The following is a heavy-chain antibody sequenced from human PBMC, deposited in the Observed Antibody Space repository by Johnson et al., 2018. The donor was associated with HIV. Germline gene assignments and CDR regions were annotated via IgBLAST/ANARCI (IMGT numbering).Heavy chain of an antibody. J-gene: IGHJ3*02. CDR2: ISSDGNNK. CDR1: GFTFSNYA. CDR3: ASEIVYDILTGAFDI. V-gene: IGHV3-30-3*01. Sequence: HVQLVESGGGVVQPGRSLRLSCAASGFTFSNYAIHWVRQAPGKGLEWVAVISSDGNNKHYADSVKGRFSISRDNSKNTLYLQMNSLRVEDTAVYYCASEIVYDILTGAFDIWGQGTMVTVSS. D-gene: IGHD3-9*01.